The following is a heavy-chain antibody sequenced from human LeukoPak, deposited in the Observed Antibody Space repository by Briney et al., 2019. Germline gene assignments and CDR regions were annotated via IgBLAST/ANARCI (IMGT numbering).Heavy chain of an antibody. J-gene: IGHJ3*02. CDR3: ARGMATASDAFDI. D-gene: IGHD5-24*01. CDR1: GYSFTSYW. V-gene: IGHV5-51*01. Sequence: GESLKISCKGSGYSFTSYWIGWVRQMPGKGLEWMRIIYPGDSDTRYSPSFQGQVTISADKSISTAYLQWSSLKASDTAMYYCARGMATASDAFDIWGQGTMVTVSS. CDR2: IYPGDSDT.